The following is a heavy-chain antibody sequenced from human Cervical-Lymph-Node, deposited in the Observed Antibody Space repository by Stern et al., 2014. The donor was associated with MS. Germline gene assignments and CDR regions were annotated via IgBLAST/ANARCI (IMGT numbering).Heavy chain of an antibody. CDR1: GDTFINFG. CDR2: VIPLFGTT. D-gene: IGHD1-1*01. J-gene: IGHJ6*02. Sequence: QVQLMQSGADVKKPGSSVKVSCTASGDTFINFGISWVRQAPGQGLEWMGGVIPLFGTTEYAQKFQGRVTISADESATTVYMELSGLRSEDTAVYYCARDNDDNGMDVWGQGTTVTVTS. V-gene: IGHV1-69*01. CDR3: ARDNDDNGMDV.